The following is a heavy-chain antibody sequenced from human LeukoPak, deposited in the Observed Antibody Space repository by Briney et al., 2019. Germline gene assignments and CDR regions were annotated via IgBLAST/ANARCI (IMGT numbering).Heavy chain of an antibody. CDR2: IYSGGST. CDR3: ARGGGYYYGLDY. CDR1: GFTFSSYA. Sequence: PGGSLRLSCAGSGFTFSSYAMSWVRQAPGKGLEWVSVIYSGGSTYYADSVKGRFTISRDNSKNTLYLQMNSLRAEDTAVYYCARGGGYYYGLDYWGQGTLVTVSS. V-gene: IGHV3-53*01. D-gene: IGHD3-22*01. J-gene: IGHJ4*02.